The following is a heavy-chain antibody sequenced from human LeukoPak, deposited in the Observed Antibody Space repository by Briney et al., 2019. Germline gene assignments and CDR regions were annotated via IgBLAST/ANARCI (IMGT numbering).Heavy chain of an antibody. CDR3: AKDDYSYYAMDV. CDR1: GFTFSSYA. V-gene: IGHV3-23*01. Sequence: QSGGSLRLSCAASGFTFSSYAMSWVRQAPGKGLEWVSAISGSGGSTYYADSVKGRFTISRDNSKNTLYLQMNSLRAEDTAVYYCAKDDYSYYAMDVWGRGTTVTVSS. CDR2: ISGSGGST. J-gene: IGHJ6*02.